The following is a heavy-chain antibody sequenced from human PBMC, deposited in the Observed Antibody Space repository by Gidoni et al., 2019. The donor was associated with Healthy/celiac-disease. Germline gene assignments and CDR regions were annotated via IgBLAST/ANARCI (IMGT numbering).Heavy chain of an antibody. D-gene: IGHD3-16*01. CDR3: ARETVGDSLDY. CDR2: ISSRSSYI. CDR1: GFTFSSYS. Sequence: EVQLVDSGGGLVQPGGPLRFSCAASGFTFSSYSMNWVRQAPGKGLEWVSSISSRSSYIYYADSVKGRFTISRDNAKNSLYLQMNSLRAEDTAVYYCARETVGDSLDYWGQGTLVTVSS. V-gene: IGHV3-21*01. J-gene: IGHJ4*02.